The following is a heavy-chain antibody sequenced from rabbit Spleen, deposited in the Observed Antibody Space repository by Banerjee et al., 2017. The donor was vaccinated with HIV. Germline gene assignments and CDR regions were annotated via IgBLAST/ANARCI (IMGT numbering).Heavy chain of an antibody. Sequence: QEQLVESGGGLVQPEGFLTLTCTASGFSFSSVYYMCWVRQAPGKGLEWIGVIYPITETTYYANWVNGRFTISSDNAQNTVDLQMNSLTAADTATYFCAREDVGGSVSLWGPGTLVTVS. D-gene: IGHD1-1*01. CDR1: GFSFSSVYY. CDR2: IYPITETT. J-gene: IGHJ4*01. CDR3: AREDVGGSVSL. V-gene: IGHV1S43*01.